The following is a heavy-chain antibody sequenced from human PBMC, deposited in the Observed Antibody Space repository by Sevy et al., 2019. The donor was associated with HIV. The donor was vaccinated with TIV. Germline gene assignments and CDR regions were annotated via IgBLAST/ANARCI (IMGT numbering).Heavy chain of an antibody. V-gene: IGHV3-7*01. CDR1: GFTFSSYW. CDR3: ARDDSSGYPLR. CDR2: IKQDGSEK. D-gene: IGHD3-22*01. Sequence: GGSLRLSCAASGFTFSSYWMSWVRQAPGKGLEWVANIKQDGSEKYYVDSAKGRFTISRDNTKNSLYLQMNSLRAEDTAVYYCARDDSSGYPLRWGQGTLVTVSS. J-gene: IGHJ4*02.